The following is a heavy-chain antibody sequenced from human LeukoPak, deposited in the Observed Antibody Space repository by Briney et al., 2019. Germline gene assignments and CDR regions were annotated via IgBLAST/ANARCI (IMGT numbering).Heavy chain of an antibody. J-gene: IGHJ4*02. Sequence: SETLSLTCAVSGGSISSGGYSWSWIRQPPGKGLEWIGYIYHSGSTYYNPSLKSRVTISVDRSKNQFSLKLSSVTTADTAVYYCARVVVVATYLDYWGQGTLVTVSS. CDR1: GGSISSGGYS. D-gene: IGHD3-22*01. V-gene: IGHV4-30-2*01. CDR3: ARVVVVATYLDY. CDR2: IYHSGST.